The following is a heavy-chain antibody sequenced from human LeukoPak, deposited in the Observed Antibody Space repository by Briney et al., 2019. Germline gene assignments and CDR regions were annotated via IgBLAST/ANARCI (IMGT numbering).Heavy chain of an antibody. CDR2: INHSGST. CDR3: ARVGVVVAATYNWFDP. Sequence: SETLSLTCAVYGGSFSGYYWSWIRRPPGKGLEWIGEINHSGSTNYNPSLKSRVTISVDTSKNQFSLKLSSVTAADTAVYYCARVGVVVAATYNWFDPWGQGTLVTVSS. D-gene: IGHD2-15*01. J-gene: IGHJ5*02. CDR1: GGSFSGYY. V-gene: IGHV4-34*01.